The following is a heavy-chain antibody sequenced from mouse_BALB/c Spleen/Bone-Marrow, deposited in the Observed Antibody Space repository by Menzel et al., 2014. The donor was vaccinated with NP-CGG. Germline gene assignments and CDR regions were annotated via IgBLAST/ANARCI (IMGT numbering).Heavy chain of an antibody. CDR2: IIPSNGRT. CDR3: ARWLLQYFDV. Sequence: VESGASVKLSCKASGYTFTSYWMHWVKQRPGQGLEWIGEIIPSNGRTNYNEKFKSKATLTVDKSSNTAYMQLSSLTSEDSAVYYCARWLLQYFDVWGAGTTVTVSS. CDR1: GYTFTSYW. J-gene: IGHJ1*01. D-gene: IGHD2-3*01. V-gene: IGHV1S81*02.